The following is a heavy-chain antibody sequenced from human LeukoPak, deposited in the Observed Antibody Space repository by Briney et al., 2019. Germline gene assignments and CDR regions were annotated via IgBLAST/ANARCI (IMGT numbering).Heavy chain of an antibody. J-gene: IGHJ4*02. V-gene: IGHV6-1*01. Sequence: SQTLSLTCAISGDSVSSNSVTWNWIRQSPSRGLEWLGRTYYRSKWYNNYAVSVKGRITIKPDTIKNQFSLQLNSVTPEDTAVYYCARSRGDLDYWGQGTLVTVSS. D-gene: IGHD7-27*01. CDR2: TYYRSKWYN. CDR3: ARSRGDLDY. CDR1: GDSVSSNSVT.